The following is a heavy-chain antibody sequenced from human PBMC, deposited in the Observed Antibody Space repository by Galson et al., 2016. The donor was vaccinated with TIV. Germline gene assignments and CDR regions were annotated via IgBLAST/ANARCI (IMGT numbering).Heavy chain of an antibody. CDR3: ARDESSGLIDS. CDR1: GWTFSDFG. CDR2: ISYDGSND. Sequence: SLRLSCAASGWTFSDFGFNWVRQAPGKGLEWVALISYDGSNDFYADSVKGRFTISKDNSKSTLDLQMNSLRAEDTAVYYCARDESSGLIDSWGQGTLVSVS. J-gene: IGHJ4*02. V-gene: IGHV3-30*03. D-gene: IGHD6-19*01.